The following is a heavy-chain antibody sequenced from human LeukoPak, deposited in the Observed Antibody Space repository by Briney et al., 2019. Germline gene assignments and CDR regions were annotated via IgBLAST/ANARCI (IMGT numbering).Heavy chain of an antibody. CDR1: GYTFTGYY. J-gene: IGHJ4*02. CDR2: INPNSGGT. D-gene: IGHD2-15*01. CDR3: ARGGIVVVVAATPPPGFDY. V-gene: IGHV1-2*02. Sequence: ASVKVSCKASGYTFTGYYMHWVRQAPGQGLEWMGWINPNSGGTNYAQKFQGRVTMTRNTSISTAYMELSSLRSEDTAVYYCARGGIVVVVAATPPPGFDYWGQGTLVTVSS.